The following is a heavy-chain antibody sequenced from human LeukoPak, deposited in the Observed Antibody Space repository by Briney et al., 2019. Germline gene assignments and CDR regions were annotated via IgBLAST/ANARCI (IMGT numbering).Heavy chain of an antibody. CDR3: VSWGGGSYYEVGYYYYMDV. V-gene: IGHV1-69*01. J-gene: IGHJ6*03. Sequence: SVKVSCKACGDTFSIYAICCVREAPGQGRVWVGGIIPIFGTANYAQKFQGRVTLTADASPSTLYMEQSSLRSGDTGVFFCVSWGGGSYYEVGYYYYMDVWGKGGTV. CDR2: IIPIFGTA. D-gene: IGHD1-26*01. CDR1: GDTFSIYA.